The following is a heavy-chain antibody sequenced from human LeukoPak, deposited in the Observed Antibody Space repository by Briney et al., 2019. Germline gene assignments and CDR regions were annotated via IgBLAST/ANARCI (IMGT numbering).Heavy chain of an antibody. CDR3: ARDLGLGYGDYVSFDY. CDR2: IYSGGST. J-gene: IGHJ4*02. V-gene: IGHV3-53*04. D-gene: IGHD4-17*01. Sequence: PGGSLRLSCAASGFTVSSNYMSWVRQAPGKGLEWVSVIYSGGSTYYADSVKGRFTISRHNSKNTLYLQMNSLRAEDTAVYYCARDLGLGYGDYVSFDYWGQGTLVTVSS. CDR1: GFTVSSNY.